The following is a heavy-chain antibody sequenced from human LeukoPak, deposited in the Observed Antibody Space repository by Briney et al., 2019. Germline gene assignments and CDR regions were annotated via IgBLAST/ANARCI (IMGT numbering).Heavy chain of an antibody. D-gene: IGHD3-10*01. CDR2: IYYSGST. V-gene: IGHV4-39*01. CDR1: GGSISSSSYY. Sequence: PSETLSLTCTVSGGSISSSSYYWGWIRQPPGKGLEWIGSIYYSGSTYYSPSLKSRVTISVDTSKNQFSLKLSSVTPEDTAVYYCARSVNSGCLDCWGQGVLVTVSS. CDR3: ARSVNSGCLDC. J-gene: IGHJ4*02.